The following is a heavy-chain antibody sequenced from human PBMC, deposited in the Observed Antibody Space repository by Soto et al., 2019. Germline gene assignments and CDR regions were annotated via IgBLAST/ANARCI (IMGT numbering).Heavy chain of an antibody. Sequence: GGSLRLSCAASGFTFSSYAMHWVRQAPGKGLEWVAVISYDGSNKYYADSVKGRFTISRDNSNNTLSLQMDSLRAEDTAVYYCAKGGVAAARGYFDYWGQGTRVTVSS. CDR3: AKGGVAAARGYFDY. J-gene: IGHJ4*02. CDR2: ISYDGSNK. V-gene: IGHV3-30-3*01. CDR1: GFTFSSYA. D-gene: IGHD6-13*01.